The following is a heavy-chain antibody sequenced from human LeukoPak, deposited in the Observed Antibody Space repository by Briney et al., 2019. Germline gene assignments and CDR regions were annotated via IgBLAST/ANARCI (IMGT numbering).Heavy chain of an antibody. J-gene: IGHJ4*02. CDR3: TTDGFGQLVLYHDY. Sequence: GGSLRLSCTASGFTFGDYAMSWVRQAPGKGLEWVGFIRSKAYGGTTEYAASVKGRFTISRDDSKSIAYLQMNSLKTEDTAVYYCTTDGFGQLVLYHDYWGQGTLVTVSS. CDR2: IRSKAYGGTT. D-gene: IGHD6-13*01. V-gene: IGHV3-49*04. CDR1: GFTFGDYA.